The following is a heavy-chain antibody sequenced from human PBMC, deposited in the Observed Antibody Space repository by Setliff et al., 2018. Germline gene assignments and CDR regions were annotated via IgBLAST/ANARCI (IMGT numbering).Heavy chain of an antibody. J-gene: IGHJ4*02. CDR2: IIPIFGTA. CDR1: GGTFSSYA. Sequence: GASVKVSCKASGGTFSSYAISWVRQAPGQGLEWMGRIIPIFGTANYAQKFQGRVTITADKSTSTAYMELSSLRSEDTAVYYCATADVIIAAAGNSKYILDYWGQGTLVTVSS. CDR3: ATADVIIAAAGNSKYILDY. V-gene: IGHV1-69*06. D-gene: IGHD6-13*01.